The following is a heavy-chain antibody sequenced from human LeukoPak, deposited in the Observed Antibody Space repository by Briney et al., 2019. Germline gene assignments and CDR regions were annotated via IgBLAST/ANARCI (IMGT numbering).Heavy chain of an antibody. Sequence: PSETLSLACAVSGGSISSSNWWSWVRQPPGKGLEWIGEIYHSGSTNYNPSLKSRVTISVDKSKNQFSLKLSSVTAADTAVYYCARGLGIAAAGRLFDYWGQGTLVTVSS. V-gene: IGHV4-4*02. CDR2: IYHSGST. D-gene: IGHD6-13*01. CDR1: GGSISSSNW. CDR3: ARGLGIAAAGRLFDY. J-gene: IGHJ4*02.